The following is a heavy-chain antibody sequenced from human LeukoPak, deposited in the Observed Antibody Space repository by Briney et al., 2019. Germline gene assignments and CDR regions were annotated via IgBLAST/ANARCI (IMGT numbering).Heavy chain of an antibody. CDR3: AGGYDSSGYYSV. Sequence: SVKVSCKASGGTFSSYAISWVRQAPGQGLEWMGGIIPIFGTANYAQKFQGRVTITADESTSTAYMELSSLRSEDTAVYYCAGGYDSSGYYSVWGQGTLVTVSS. J-gene: IGHJ4*02. CDR2: IIPIFGTA. CDR1: GGTFSSYA. D-gene: IGHD3-22*01. V-gene: IGHV1-69*13.